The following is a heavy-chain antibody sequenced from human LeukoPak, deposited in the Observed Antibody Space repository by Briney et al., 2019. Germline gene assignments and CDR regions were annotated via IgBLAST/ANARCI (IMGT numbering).Heavy chain of an antibody. Sequence: SETLSLTCTVSGGSISTYYWTWIRQPPGKGLEWVGYIYSSGTTNYNPSLNSRVTISLDTSKNQFSLKLTSVTAADTAVYYCARHGILYYFDYWGQGTLVTVSS. CDR3: ARHGILYYFDY. J-gene: IGHJ4*02. CDR1: GGSISTYY. V-gene: IGHV4-59*08. D-gene: IGHD1-26*01. CDR2: IYSSGTT.